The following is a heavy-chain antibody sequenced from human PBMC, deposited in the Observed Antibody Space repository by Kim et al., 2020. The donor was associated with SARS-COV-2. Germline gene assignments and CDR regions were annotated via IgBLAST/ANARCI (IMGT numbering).Heavy chain of an antibody. J-gene: IGHJ6*02. Sequence: GGSLRLSCAASGFTFSDYYMSWIRQAPGKGLEWVSYISSSSSYTNYADSVKGRFTISRDNAKNSLYLQMNSLRAEDTAVYYCARGYYSRKKYGMDVWGQGTTVTVSS. CDR1: GFTFSDYY. CDR2: ISSSSSYT. D-gene: IGHD3-10*01. V-gene: IGHV3-11*06. CDR3: ARGYYSRKKYGMDV.